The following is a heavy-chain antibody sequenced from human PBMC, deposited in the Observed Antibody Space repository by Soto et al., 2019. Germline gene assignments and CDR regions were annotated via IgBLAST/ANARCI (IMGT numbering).Heavy chain of an antibody. CDR3: ARKVLGYTSPPDWWYFDL. CDR2: ISGGGDRT. Sequence: EVQLLESGGGLVQPGGSLRLSCVGSGFTFINYAMNWVRQTPGKGLEWVSTISGGGDRTFDADTVKGRFTISRDNSKNTVNMQMNRRRADDTAVYYCARKVLGYTSPPDWWYFDLWGRGNLVTVSS. J-gene: IGHJ2*01. V-gene: IGHV3-23*01. D-gene: IGHD2-2*02. CDR1: GFTFINYA.